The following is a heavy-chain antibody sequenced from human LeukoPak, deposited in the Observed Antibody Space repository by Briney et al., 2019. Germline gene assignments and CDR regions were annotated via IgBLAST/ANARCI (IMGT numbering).Heavy chain of an antibody. J-gene: IGHJ4*02. Sequence: SQTLSLTCTVSGGSISSGGYYWSWIRQHPGKGLEWIGYIYYSGSTYYNPSLKSRVTISVDTSKNQFSLKLSSVTAADTAVYCCARVQLPFALAIDYWGQGTLVTVSS. D-gene: IGHD1-7*01. CDR3: ARVQLPFALAIDY. CDR1: GGSISSGGYY. CDR2: IYYSGST. V-gene: IGHV4-31*03.